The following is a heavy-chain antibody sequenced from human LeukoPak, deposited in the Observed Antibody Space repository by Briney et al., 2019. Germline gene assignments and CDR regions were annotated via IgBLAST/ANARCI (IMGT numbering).Heavy chain of an antibody. CDR2: IRSEANSYAT. V-gene: IGHV3-73*01. D-gene: IGHD3-22*01. J-gene: IGHJ4*02. CDR1: GFTFSGSA. Sequence: GGSLRLSCAASGFTFSGSAIHWVRQASGKGLEWVGRIRSEANSYATGYAASVKGRFTISRDDSKNTAYLQMNSLKTEDTAVYCCTSTYYYDSSGYTPARWGQGTLVTVSS. CDR3: TSTYYYDSSGYTPAR.